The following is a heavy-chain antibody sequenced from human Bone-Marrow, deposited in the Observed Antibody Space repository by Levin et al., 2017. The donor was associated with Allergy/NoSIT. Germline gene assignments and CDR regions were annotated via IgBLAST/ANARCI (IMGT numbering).Heavy chain of an antibody. CDR1: GYTFTTSD. CDR3: ARPLSYDSGAFFGY. V-gene: IGHV1-8*01. Sequence: ASVKVSCKASGYTFTTSDIYWVRLAPGQGLEWLGWMNPNSGHTGFAQKFQGRVTLTSDLSTTTAYMELGSLRSEDSAIYYCARPLSYDSGAFFGYWGQGSLVTVSS. J-gene: IGHJ4*02. D-gene: IGHD3-22*01. CDR2: MNPNSGHT.